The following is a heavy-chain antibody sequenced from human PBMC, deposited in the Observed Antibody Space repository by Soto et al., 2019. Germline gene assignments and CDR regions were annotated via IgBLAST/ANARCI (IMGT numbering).Heavy chain of an antibody. D-gene: IGHD2-8*01. CDR1: GFTFSSYG. CDR2: IWYDGNNK. J-gene: IGHJ6*03. V-gene: IGHV3-33*01. CDR3: ARGNGNFFYYMDV. Sequence: GGSLRLSCAASGFTFSSYGMHWVRQAPGKGLEWVALIWYDGNNKYYVDSVKGRFTISRDNSKNTLYLQMNNLRAEDTAVYYGARGNGNFFYYMDVWGKRTTVTGSS.